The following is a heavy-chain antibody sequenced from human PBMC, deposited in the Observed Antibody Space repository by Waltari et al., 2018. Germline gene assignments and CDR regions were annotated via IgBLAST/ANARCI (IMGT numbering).Heavy chain of an antibody. D-gene: IGHD3-22*01. V-gene: IGHV1-18*01. CDR2: ISAYNGNT. Sequence: QVQLVQSGAEVKKPGASVKVSCKASGYTFTSYGISWVRQAPGQGLEWMGWISAYNGNTNFAQKLQGRVTMTTDTSTSTAYMELRSLRSDDTAVYYCARESGDYYYDSSGYFDYWGQGTLVTVSS. CDR1: GYTFTSYG. J-gene: IGHJ4*02. CDR3: ARESGDYYYDSSGYFDY.